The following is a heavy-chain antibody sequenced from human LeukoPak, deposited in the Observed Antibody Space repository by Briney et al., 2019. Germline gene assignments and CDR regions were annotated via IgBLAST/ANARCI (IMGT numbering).Heavy chain of an antibody. J-gene: IGHJ4*02. CDR1: GYTFTGYY. Sequence: ASVKVSCKASGYTFTGYYLHWVRQAPGPGLEWMGWINPNSGGTNYAQEFQGRVTMTRDTSISTAYMELSRLTSDDTAVYYCARDDGFCRGVACYGKFDYWGQGTLVTVSS. D-gene: IGHD2-15*01. CDR2: INPNSGGT. V-gene: IGHV1-2*02. CDR3: ARDDGFCRGVACYGKFDY.